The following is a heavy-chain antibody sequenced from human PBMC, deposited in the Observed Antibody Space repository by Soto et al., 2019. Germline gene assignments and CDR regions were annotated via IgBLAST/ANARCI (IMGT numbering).Heavy chain of an antibody. V-gene: IGHV4-59*12. Sequence: SETLSLTCTVSGGSISSYYWSWIRQPPGKGLEWIGYIYYSGSTNYNPSLKSRVTISVDTSKNRFSLKLSSVTAEDTAVYYCARAPQDWEFDYWGQGTLVTVSS. CDR1: GGSISSYY. D-gene: IGHD3-9*01. CDR3: ARAPQDWEFDY. J-gene: IGHJ4*02. CDR2: IYYSGST.